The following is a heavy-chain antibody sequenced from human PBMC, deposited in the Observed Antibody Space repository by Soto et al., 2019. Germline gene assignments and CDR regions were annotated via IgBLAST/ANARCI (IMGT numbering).Heavy chain of an antibody. CDR2: IYYSGST. V-gene: IGHV4-31*03. J-gene: IGHJ6*02. CDR3: ARDKAGDYAWGGTYYGMDV. Sequence: PSETLSLTCTVSGGSISSGGYYWSWIRQHPGKGLEWIGYIYYSGSTYYNPSLKSRVTISVDTSKNQFSLKLSSVTAADTAVYYCARDKAGDYAWGGTYYGMDVWGQGTTVTVSS. CDR1: GGSISSGGYY. D-gene: IGHD4-17*01.